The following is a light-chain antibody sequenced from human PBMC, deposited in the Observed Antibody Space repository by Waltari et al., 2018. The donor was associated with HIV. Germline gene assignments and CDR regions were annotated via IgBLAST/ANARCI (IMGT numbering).Light chain of an antibody. CDR2: DAS. Sequence: EIVLPPSPAPLSLSPGERATLSCRASQSVFTYLAWYQQKPGQAPRLLIYDASNRATGIPARFSASGSGTDFTLTISSLEPEDFAVYFCQQRTKWPTFGGGTKVEIK. CDR1: QSVFTY. V-gene: IGKV3-11*01. CDR3: QQRTKWPT. J-gene: IGKJ4*01.